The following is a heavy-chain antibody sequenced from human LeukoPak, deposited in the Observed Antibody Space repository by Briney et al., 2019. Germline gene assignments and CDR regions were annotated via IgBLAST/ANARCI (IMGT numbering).Heavy chain of an antibody. Sequence: GGSLRLSCAASGFTFSSYAMSCVRQAPGKGLEWVSAISGSGGSTYYADSVKGRFTISRDNSKNTLYLQMNSLRAEDTAVYYCAAPLEMATIWGYWGKGTLVTVSS. J-gene: IGHJ4*02. CDR3: AAPLEMATIWGY. V-gene: IGHV3-23*01. CDR2: ISGSGGST. CDR1: GFTFSSYA. D-gene: IGHD5-24*01.